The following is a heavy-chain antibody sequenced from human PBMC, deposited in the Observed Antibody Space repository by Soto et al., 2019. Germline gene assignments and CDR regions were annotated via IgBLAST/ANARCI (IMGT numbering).Heavy chain of an antibody. CDR3: ARDDYYDYVWGRYRYGPYDY. V-gene: IGHV3-30-3*01. Sequence: GGSLRLSCAASGFTFSSYAMHWVRQAPGKGLEWVAVISYDGSNKYYADSVKGRFTISRDNSKNTLYLQMNSLRAEDTAVYYCARDDYYDYVWGRYRYGPYDYWGQGTLVTVSS. J-gene: IGHJ4*02. D-gene: IGHD3-16*02. CDR1: GFTFSSYA. CDR2: ISYDGSNK.